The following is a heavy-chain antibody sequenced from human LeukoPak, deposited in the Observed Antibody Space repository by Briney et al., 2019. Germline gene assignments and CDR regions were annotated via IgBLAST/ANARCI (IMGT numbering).Heavy chain of an antibody. CDR1: GGSISSYS. CDR3: ARGSSGWYFDY. CDR2: IYYSGST. V-gene: IGHV4-59*01. D-gene: IGHD6-19*01. Sequence: PSETLSLTCTVSGGSISSYSWSWIRQPPGKGLEWIGYIYYSGSTNYNPSLKSRVTISVDTSKNQFSLKLSSVTAADTAVYYCARGSSGWYFDYWGQGTLVTVSS. J-gene: IGHJ4*02.